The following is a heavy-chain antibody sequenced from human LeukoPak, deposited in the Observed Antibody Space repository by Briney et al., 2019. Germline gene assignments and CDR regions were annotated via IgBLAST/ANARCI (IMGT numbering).Heavy chain of an antibody. V-gene: IGHV4-4*02. J-gene: IGHJ6*02. D-gene: IGHD2-15*01. Sequence: PSETLSLTCAVSGGSISSNNWWSWVRQPPGKGLEWIGEIFRGGNTNYNPSLMSRVTVLVDKSKNQFSLKLSSVTAADTAVYYCARERYCSGGSCYYYYYGMDVWGQGTTVTVSS. CDR1: GGSISSNNW. CDR3: ARERYCSGGSCYYYYYGMDV. CDR2: IFRGGNT.